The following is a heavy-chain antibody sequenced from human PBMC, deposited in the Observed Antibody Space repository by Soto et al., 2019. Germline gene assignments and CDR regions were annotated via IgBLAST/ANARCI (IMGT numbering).Heavy chain of an antibody. V-gene: IGHV3-21*01. CDR3: ARDQGDERYFDWFDYYMDV. J-gene: IGHJ6*03. Sequence: GGSLRLSCAASGFTFSSYSMNWVRQAPGKGLEWVSSISSSSSYIYYADSVKGRFTISRDNAKNSLYLQMNSLRAEDTAVYYCARDQGDERYFDWFDYYMDVWGKGTTVTVSS. CDR1: GFTFSSYS. CDR2: ISSSSSYI. D-gene: IGHD3-9*01.